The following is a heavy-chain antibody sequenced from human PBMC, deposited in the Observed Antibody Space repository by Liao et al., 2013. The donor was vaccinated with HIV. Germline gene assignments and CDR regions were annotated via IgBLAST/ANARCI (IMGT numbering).Heavy chain of an antibody. CDR3: ARDPGFRYYFDY. CDR2: ISTSGST. CDR1: GGSISSGSYY. D-gene: IGHD2-21*01. V-gene: IGHV4-61*02. Sequence: QVQLQESGPGLVKPSQTLSLTCTVSGGSISSGSYYWNWIRQPAGKGLEWIGRISTSGSTNYNPSLKSRVTISVDTSKNQFSLKLSSVTAADTAVYYCARDPGFRYYFDYWGQGTLVTVSS. J-gene: IGHJ4*02.